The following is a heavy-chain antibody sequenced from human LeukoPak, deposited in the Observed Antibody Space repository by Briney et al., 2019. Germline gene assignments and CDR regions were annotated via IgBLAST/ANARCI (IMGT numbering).Heavy chain of an antibody. D-gene: IGHD5-12*01. Sequence: SETLSLTCAVSGYFISSGYYWGWIRQPPGEGLEWIGSINRSGSTYYNPSLKSHLTISIDTSKNQFALKLSSVTAADTAVYYCAREGPRYSGYIGTAYFDYWGQGTLVTVSS. V-gene: IGHV4-38-2*02. CDR1: GYFISSGYY. CDR3: AREGPRYSGYIGTAYFDY. CDR2: INRSGST. J-gene: IGHJ4*02.